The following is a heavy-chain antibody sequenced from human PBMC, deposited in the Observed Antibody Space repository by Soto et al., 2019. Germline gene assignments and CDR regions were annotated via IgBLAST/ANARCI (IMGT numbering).Heavy chain of an antibody. J-gene: IGHJ4*02. V-gene: IGHV3-30*03. CDR2: ISRDGGTK. Sequence: QVQLVESGGGVVQPGRSLRLSCAVSGFTVSTYGMHWVRQAPGKGLEWVAVISRDGGTKYYADSVKGRFTISRDNSRNQLFLEMNSLRGDDMAVCDCTGEVASGYWGQGTLVTVSS. CDR3: TGEVASGY. CDR1: GFTVSTYG. D-gene: IGHD2-8*02.